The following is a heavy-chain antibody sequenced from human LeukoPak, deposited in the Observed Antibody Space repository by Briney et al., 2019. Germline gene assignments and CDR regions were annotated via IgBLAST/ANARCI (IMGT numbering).Heavy chain of an antibody. J-gene: IGHJ4*02. D-gene: IGHD6-13*01. V-gene: IGHV3-9*01. CDR3: AREGYSFDY. CDR1: GFTFDDYA. CDR2: ISWNSGSI. Sequence: PGGSLRLSCAASGFTFDDYAMHWVRQPPGKGLEWVSGISWNSGSIGYADSVKGRFTISRDNAKNSLYLQMNSLRAEDTALYYCAREGYSFDYWGQGTLVTVSS.